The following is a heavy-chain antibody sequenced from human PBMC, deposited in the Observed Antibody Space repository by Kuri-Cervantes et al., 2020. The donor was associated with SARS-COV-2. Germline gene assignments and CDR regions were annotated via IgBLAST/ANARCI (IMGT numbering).Heavy chain of an antibody. D-gene: IGHD2-15*01. CDR3: VTSPVVVVGGWFDP. CDR2: FDPEDGET. CDR1: GYTLTELS. Sequence: ASVKVSCKVSGYTLTELSMHWVRQAPGKGLEWMGGFDPEDGETIYAQKFQGRVTMTEDTSTDTAYMELSSLRSEDTAVYYCVTSPVVVVGGWFDPWGQGTLVTVSS. V-gene: IGHV1-24*01. J-gene: IGHJ5*02.